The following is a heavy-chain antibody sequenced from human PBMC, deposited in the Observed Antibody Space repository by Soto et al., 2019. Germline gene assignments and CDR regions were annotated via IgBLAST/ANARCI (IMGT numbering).Heavy chain of an antibody. CDR2: IWYDGSNK. V-gene: IGHV3-33*01. D-gene: IGHD5-12*01. CDR3: ARALGLEMATITDY. J-gene: IGHJ4*02. Sequence: QVQLVESGGGVVQPGRSLRLSCAASGFTFSSYGMHWVRQAPGKGLEWVAVIWYDGSNKYYADSVKGRFTISRDNSKNTLYLQMNCLRAEDTAVYYCARALGLEMATITDYWGQGTLVTVSS. CDR1: GFTFSSYG.